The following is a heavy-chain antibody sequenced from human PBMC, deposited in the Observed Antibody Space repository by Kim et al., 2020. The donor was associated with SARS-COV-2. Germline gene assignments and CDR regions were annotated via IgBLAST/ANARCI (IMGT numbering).Heavy chain of an antibody. J-gene: IGHJ4*02. CDR2: I. V-gene: IGHV3-9*01. CDR3: AKVPRSTSSGWY. Sequence: IGYADSVKGRFTISRDNAKNALYLQINSLRVEDTALYYCAKVPRSTSSGWYWGQGTLVTVSS. D-gene: IGHD2-2*01.